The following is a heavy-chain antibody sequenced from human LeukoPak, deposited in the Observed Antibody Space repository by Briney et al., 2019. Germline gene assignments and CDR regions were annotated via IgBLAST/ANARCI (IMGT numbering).Heavy chain of an antibody. Sequence: PSETLSLTCTVSGGSISSYYWSWIRQPAGKGLGWIGRIYTSGSTNYNPSLKSRVTMSVDTSKNQFSLKLSSVTAADTALYYCATEVAEGGPQDYWGQGTLVTVSS. J-gene: IGHJ4*02. CDR3: ATEVAEGGPQDY. V-gene: IGHV4-4*07. CDR1: GGSISSYY. D-gene: IGHD2-15*01. CDR2: IYTSGST.